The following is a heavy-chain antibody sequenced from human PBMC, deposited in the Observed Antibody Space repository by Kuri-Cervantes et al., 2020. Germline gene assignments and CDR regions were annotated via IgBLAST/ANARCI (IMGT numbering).Heavy chain of an antibody. CDR2: IIPIFGTA. CDR1: GGTFSSYA. Sequence: SVKVSCKASGGTFSSYAISWVRQAPGQGLEWMGGIIPIFGTANYAQKLQGRVTMTTDTSTSTAYMELRSLRSDDTAVYYCARNLGFGWFGELWNYYYGMDVWGQGTTVTVSS. CDR3: ARNLGFGWFGELWNYYYGMDV. V-gene: IGHV1-69*05. J-gene: IGHJ6*02. D-gene: IGHD3-10*01.